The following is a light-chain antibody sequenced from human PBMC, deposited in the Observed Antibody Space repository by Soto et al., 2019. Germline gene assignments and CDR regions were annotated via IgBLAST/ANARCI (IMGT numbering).Light chain of an antibody. Sequence: QSVLTQPASVSGSPGQSITISCTGTSSDVGGYNYVSWYQQHPGKAPKLMIYDVSNRPSGVSYRFSGSKSGNTASLTISGLQAEDEADYYCSSYTTSSTRVFGTGTKVTV. V-gene: IGLV2-14*01. CDR3: SSYTTSSTRV. CDR1: SSDVGGYNY. J-gene: IGLJ1*01. CDR2: DVS.